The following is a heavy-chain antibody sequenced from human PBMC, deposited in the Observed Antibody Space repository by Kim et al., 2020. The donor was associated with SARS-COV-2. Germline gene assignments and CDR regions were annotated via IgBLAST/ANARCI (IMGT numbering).Heavy chain of an antibody. V-gene: IGHV7-4-1*02. CDR3: ARDRVDTAAHPQGWFDP. CDR1: GYTFTSYA. J-gene: IGHJ5*02. CDR2: VNTNTGNP. D-gene: IGHD5-18*01. Sequence: ASVKVSCKASGYTFTSYAMNWVRQAPGQGLEWMGWVNTNTGNPTYAQGFTGRFVFSLDTSVSTAYLQISSLKAEDTAVYYCARDRVDTAAHPQGWFDPWGQGTLVTVSS.